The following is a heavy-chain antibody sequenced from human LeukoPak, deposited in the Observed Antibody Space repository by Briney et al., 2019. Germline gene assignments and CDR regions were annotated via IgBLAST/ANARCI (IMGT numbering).Heavy chain of an antibody. Sequence: SETLSLTCTVSGGSISGYYWGWIRQPPGKGLEWIGSIYHSGSTYYNPSLKSRVTISVDTSKNQFSLKLSSVTAADTAVYYCARGPYDSSGYYSCLDYWGQGTLVTVSS. CDR3: ARGPYDSSGYYSCLDY. J-gene: IGHJ4*02. D-gene: IGHD3-22*01. CDR1: GGSISGYY. CDR2: IYHSGST. V-gene: IGHV4-38-2*02.